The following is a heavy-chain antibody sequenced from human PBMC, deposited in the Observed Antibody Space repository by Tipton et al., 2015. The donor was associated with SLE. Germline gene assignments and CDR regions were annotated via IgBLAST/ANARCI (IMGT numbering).Heavy chain of an antibody. J-gene: IGHJ4*02. V-gene: IGHV1-69*06. Sequence: QLVQSGAGVKKPGSSVRVSCKTSGVTFSNSGFSWVRQAPGQGLEWVGGILPLMGTTNLAQKFRARVTLTADRSTGTAYMELYSLTSEDTAVYFCATATPYYTSWSGYGDPYYFEYWGQGTLVTVSS. CDR2: ILPLMGTT. D-gene: IGHD3-3*01. CDR1: GVTFSNSG. CDR3: ATATPYYTSWSGYGDPYYFEY.